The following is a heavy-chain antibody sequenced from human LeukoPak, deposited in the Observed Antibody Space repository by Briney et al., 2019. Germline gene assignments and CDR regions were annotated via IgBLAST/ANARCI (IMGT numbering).Heavy chain of an antibody. Sequence: ASVKVACKASDYTFTIYGISWVRQAPGQGLAWMGWISAYNGNTNYAQKLQGRVTMTTDTSTSTAYMELRSLRSDDTAVYYCARDRVGTGELLLYWGQGTLVTVSS. V-gene: IGHV1-18*01. CDR2: ISAYNGNT. CDR1: DYTFTIYG. CDR3: ARDRVGTGELLLY. J-gene: IGHJ4*02. D-gene: IGHD3-10*01.